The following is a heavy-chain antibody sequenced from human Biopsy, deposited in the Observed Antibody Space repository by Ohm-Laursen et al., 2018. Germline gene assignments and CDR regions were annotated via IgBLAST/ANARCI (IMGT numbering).Heavy chain of an antibody. V-gene: IGHV4-39*01. CDR3: ARHPTGFWFDP. CDR2: IYNTETT. CDR1: GGYISSSTTYY. J-gene: IGHJ5*02. Sequence: GTLSLTCTVSGGYISSSTTYYWAWLRPPPGKGLECIGSIYNTETTFYNPSLKSLVTISVDTSTNQFSLKVSSVTAADTALYFCARHPTGFWFDPWGHGTLVTVSS.